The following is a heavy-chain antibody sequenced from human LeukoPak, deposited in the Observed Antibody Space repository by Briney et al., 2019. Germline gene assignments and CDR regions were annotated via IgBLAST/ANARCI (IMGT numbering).Heavy chain of an antibody. CDR3: AILIVVVSFSGGRCFDY. D-gene: IGHD3-22*01. CDR1: GFTFSRYE. CDR2: IYYSGST. V-gene: IGHV4-39*07. J-gene: IGHJ4*02. Sequence: GSLRLSCIASGFTFSRYEMNWVRQPPGKGLEWIGSIYYSGSTYYNPSLKSRVTISVDTSKNQFSLKLSSVTAADTAVYYCAILIVVVSFSGGRCFDYWGQGTLVTVSS.